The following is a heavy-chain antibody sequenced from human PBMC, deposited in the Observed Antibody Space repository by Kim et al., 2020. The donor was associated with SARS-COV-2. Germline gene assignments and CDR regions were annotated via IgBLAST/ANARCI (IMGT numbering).Heavy chain of an antibody. Sequence: SETLSLTCTVSGGSISSYYWSWIRQPPGKGLEWIGYIYYSGSTNYNPSLKSRVTISVDTSKNQFSLKLSSVTAADTAVYYCARGPYSSRGWGYWFDPWGQGTLVTVSS. CDR3: ARGPYSSRGWGYWFDP. V-gene: IGHV4-59*01. CDR2: IYYSGST. J-gene: IGHJ5*02. CDR1: GGSISSYY. D-gene: IGHD6-13*01.